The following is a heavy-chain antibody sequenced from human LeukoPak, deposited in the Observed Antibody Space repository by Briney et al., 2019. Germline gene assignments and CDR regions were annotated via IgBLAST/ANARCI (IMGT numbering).Heavy chain of an antibody. CDR1: GGSISSSSYY. V-gene: IGHV4-39*07. CDR2: IYYSGST. Sequence: SETLSLTCTVSGGSISSSSYYWGWIRQPPGKGLEWIGSIYYSGSTYYNPSLKSRVTISVDTSKNQFSLKLSSVTAADTAVYYCASTVGRDGYNTYFDYWGQGTLVTVSS. CDR3: ASTVGRDGYNTYFDY. D-gene: IGHD5-24*01. J-gene: IGHJ4*02.